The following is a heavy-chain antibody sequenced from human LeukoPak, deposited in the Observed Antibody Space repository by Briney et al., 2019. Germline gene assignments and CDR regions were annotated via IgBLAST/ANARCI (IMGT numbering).Heavy chain of an antibody. CDR1: GGSISSYY. J-gene: IGHJ5*02. D-gene: IGHD3-22*01. Sequence: SETLSLTCTVSGGSISSYYWSWIRQPPGKGLEWIGYIYYSGSTNYNPSLKCRVTISVDTSKNQFSLKLSSVTAADTAVYYCARVIVVVITGYNWFDPWGQGTLVTVSS. CDR3: ARVIVVVITGYNWFDP. V-gene: IGHV4-59*12. CDR2: IYYSGST.